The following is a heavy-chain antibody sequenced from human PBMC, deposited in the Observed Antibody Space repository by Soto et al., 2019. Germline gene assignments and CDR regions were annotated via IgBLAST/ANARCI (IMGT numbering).Heavy chain of an antibody. V-gene: IGHV1-69*02. J-gene: IGHJ4*02. CDR1: GGTFSSYT. CDR3: ARGPQHELNSGSYHY. D-gene: IGHD1-26*01. CDR2: IIPILGIA. Sequence: QVQLVQSGAEVKKPGSSVKVSCKASGGTFSSYTISWVRQAPGQGLEWMGRIIPILGIANYAQKFQGRVTITADKSTSTAYMELSSLRSEDTAVYYCARGPQHELNSGSYHYWGQGTLVTVSS.